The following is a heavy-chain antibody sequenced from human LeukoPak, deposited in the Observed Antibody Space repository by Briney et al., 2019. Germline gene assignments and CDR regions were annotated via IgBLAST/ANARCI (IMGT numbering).Heavy chain of an antibody. CDR3: ARATYFRNFDY. CDR2: IYYSGST. J-gene: IGHJ4*02. CDR1: GGSISSGDYF. V-gene: IGHV4-30-4*01. D-gene: IGHD3-3*01. Sequence: SQTLSLTCTVSGGSISSGDYFWSWIRQPPGKGLEWIGYIYYSGSTYYNPSLKSRVTISVDTSKNQFSLKLSSVTAAGTAVYYCARATYFRNFDYWGQGTLVTVSS.